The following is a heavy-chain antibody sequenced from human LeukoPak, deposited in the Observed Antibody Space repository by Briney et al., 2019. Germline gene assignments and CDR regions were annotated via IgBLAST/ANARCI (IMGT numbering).Heavy chain of an antibody. CDR1: GGSFSGYY. CDR2: INHSGST. CDR3: ARARYYDSSGYQKGAFDI. J-gene: IGHJ3*02. Sequence: SETLSLTCAVYGGSFSGYYWSWIRQPPGKGLEWIGEINHSGSTNYNPSLKSRVTISVGTSKHQFSLKLSSVTAADTAVYYCARARYYDSSGYQKGAFDIWGQGTMVTVSS. V-gene: IGHV4-34*01. D-gene: IGHD3-22*01.